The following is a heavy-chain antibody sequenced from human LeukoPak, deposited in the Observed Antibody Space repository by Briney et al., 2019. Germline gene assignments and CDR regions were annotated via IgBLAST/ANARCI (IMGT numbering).Heavy chain of an antibody. CDR1: GYTVTELS. V-gene: IGHV1-24*01. Sequence: ASVKVSCKVSGYTVTELSMHWVRQARGKGLEWMGGFDPEDGETIYAQKFQGRVTMTEDTSTDTAYMELSSLRSEDTAVYYCATERVGQVVPAATIPRDGMDVWGQGTTVTVSS. CDR3: ATERVGQVVPAATIPRDGMDV. J-gene: IGHJ6*02. CDR2: FDPEDGET. D-gene: IGHD2-2*01.